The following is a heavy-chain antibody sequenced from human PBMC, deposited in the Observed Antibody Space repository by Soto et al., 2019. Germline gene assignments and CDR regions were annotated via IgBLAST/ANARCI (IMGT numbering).Heavy chain of an antibody. J-gene: IGHJ4*02. D-gene: IGHD2-15*01. CDR2: VYYTGST. Sequence: SETLSLTCIVSGGSISSYYWSWIRQPPGKGLEWIGYVYYTGSTNYNPSLKSRVTISVDTSKNQFSLKLSSVTAADTAVYYCARGPDNYFDVWGQGTLVTVSS. CDR1: GGSISSYY. V-gene: IGHV4-59*01. CDR3: ARGPDNYFDV.